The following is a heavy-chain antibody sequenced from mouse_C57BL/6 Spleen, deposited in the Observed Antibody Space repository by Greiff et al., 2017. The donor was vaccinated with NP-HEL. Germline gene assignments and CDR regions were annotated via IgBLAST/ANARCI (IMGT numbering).Heavy chain of an antibody. CDR1: GFSLPRSC. D-gene: IGHD1-1*01. CDR3: ARNHITTVVATDYYAMDY. CDR2: IWSGGST. J-gene: IGHJ4*01. V-gene: IGHV2-2*01. Sequence: VQLQQSGPGLVQPSQSLSITCTFSGFSLPRSCVHFFLPSPGTGLEWLGVIWSGGSTDYNAAFISRLSIRKDNSKSQVFFKMNRLQADDTAIYYCARNHITTVVATDYYAMDYWGQGTSVTVSS.